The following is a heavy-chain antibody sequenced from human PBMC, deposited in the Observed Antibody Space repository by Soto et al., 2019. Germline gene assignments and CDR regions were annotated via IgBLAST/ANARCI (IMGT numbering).Heavy chain of an antibody. CDR3: AREYPVLRYFDPLYQGLYYFDY. CDR2: ISAYNGNT. V-gene: IGHV1-18*01. D-gene: IGHD3-9*01. J-gene: IGHJ4*02. Sequence: ASVKVSCKASGYTFTSYGISWVRQAPGQGLEWMGWISAYNGNTNYAQKLQGRVTMTTDTSRSTAYMELRSLRSDDTAVYYCAREYPVLRYFDPLYQGLYYFDYWGQGTLVTVSS. CDR1: GYTFTSYG.